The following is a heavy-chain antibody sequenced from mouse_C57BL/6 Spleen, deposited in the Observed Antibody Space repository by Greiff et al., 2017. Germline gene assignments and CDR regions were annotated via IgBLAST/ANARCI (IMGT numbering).Heavy chain of an antibody. J-gene: IGHJ4*01. CDR3: ARSDSSGYYAMDY. Sequence: VQLQQSGAELVKPGASVKLSCTASGFNITDYYMHWVKQRTEQGLEWIGRIDPEDGETKYAPKFQGKATITADTSSNTASLQLSSLTSEYTAVYYGARSDSSGYYAMDYWGQGTSVTVSS. D-gene: IGHD3-2*02. V-gene: IGHV14-2*01. CDR1: GFNITDYY. CDR2: IDPEDGET.